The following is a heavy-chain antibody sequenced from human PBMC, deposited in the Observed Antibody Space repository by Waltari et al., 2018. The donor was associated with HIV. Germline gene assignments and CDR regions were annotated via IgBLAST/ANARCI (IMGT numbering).Heavy chain of an antibody. Sequence: EVQLVASGGGLVKTGGSIRLPCAASGITFSHAWMSWVRQAPGKGLEWVGRIKSRTDGGTTDYAAPVKGRFTISRDDSKNTLYLQMSSLKTEDTAVYYCTIREYYDFWSAYYVDLDWGQGTLVTVSS. CDR2: IKSRTDGGTT. D-gene: IGHD3-3*01. J-gene: IGHJ4*02. CDR3: TIREYYDFWSAYYVDLD. CDR1: GITFSHAW. V-gene: IGHV3-15*01.